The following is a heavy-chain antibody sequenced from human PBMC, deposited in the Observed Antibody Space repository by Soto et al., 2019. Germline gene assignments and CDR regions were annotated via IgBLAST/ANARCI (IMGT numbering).Heavy chain of an antibody. CDR2: VASGGGGT. Sequence: GGSMRLSCAASGITDGDSWIHWVRQAPGKGLVWVARVASGGGGTSYADFVEGRFTISRDNAKNTVFLQMNSLRADDTAVYYCGTVFDFWGQGSLVTVSS. V-gene: IGHV3-74*01. J-gene: IGHJ4*02. CDR1: GITDGDSW. CDR3: GTVFDF. D-gene: IGHD4-17*01.